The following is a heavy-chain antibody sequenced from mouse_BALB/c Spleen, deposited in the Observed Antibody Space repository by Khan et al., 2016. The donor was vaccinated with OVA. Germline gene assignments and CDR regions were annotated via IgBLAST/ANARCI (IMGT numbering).Heavy chain of an antibody. V-gene: IGHV1-7*01. CDR1: GYTFTSYW. CDR3: ARDRIDY. Sequence: VQLQESGAELAKPGASVKMSCKASGYTFTSYWMHWVKQRPGQGLEWIGYINPSAGYTDYNQKFKDKATLTADKYSSTAYMQLNSLTSEDSAVYYCARDRIDYWGQGTTLTVSS. J-gene: IGHJ2*01. CDR2: INPSAGYT.